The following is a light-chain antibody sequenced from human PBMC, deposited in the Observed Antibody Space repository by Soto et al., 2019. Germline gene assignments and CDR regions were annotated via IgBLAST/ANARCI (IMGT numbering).Light chain of an antibody. Sequence: DIQMTQSPSSLSASIGDRVPIICRASESIRIHLNWYQQKPGKAPRLLIYAASRLQSGVPSRFSGTGSGTDFTLTISSLQPEDFAIYYCQQTFGKPLVTFGQGTRLEIK. V-gene: IGKV1-39*01. CDR1: ESIRIH. J-gene: IGKJ5*01. CDR2: AAS. CDR3: QQTFGKPLVT.